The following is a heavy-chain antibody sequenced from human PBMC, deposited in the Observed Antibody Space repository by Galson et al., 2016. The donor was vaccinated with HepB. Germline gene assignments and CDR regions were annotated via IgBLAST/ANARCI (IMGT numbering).Heavy chain of an antibody. V-gene: IGHV1-46*01. Sequence: SVKVSCKASGYTFTNNYIHWVRQAPGQGLEWMGIINPSGGTTSYAQKFQGRLNMTRDTSTSTVHMELSSLRSEDTALYYCARRYCSITSCKAHDAFDIWGQGTMVTVSS. CDR2: INPSGGTT. D-gene: IGHD2-2*01. CDR3: ARRYCSITSCKAHDAFDI. J-gene: IGHJ3*02. CDR1: GYTFTNNY.